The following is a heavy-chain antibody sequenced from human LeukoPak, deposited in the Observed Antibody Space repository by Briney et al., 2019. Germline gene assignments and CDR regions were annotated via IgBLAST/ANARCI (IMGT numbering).Heavy chain of an antibody. CDR1: GYTFTSYG. CDR2: ISAYNGNT. J-gene: IGHJ4*02. Sequence: GASVKVSCKASGYTFTSYGISWVRQAPGQGLEWMGWISAYNGNTNYAQKLQGRATMTTDTSTSTAYMELRSLRSDDTAVYYCARDLGTAMVPYFDYWGQGTLVTVSS. CDR3: ARDLGTAMVPYFDY. V-gene: IGHV1-18*04. D-gene: IGHD5-18*01.